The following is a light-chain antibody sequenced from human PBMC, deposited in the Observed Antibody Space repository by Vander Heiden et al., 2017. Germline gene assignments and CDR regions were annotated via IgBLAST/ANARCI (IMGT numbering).Light chain of an antibody. Sequence: GSSGSIATNYVQWYQQRPGSAPTIVIYEDNQRPSGVPDRFSGSIDSSSNSASLTISGLKTEDEAYYYCQSYNSSNVVFGGGTRLTVL. CDR3: QSYNSSNVV. V-gene: IGLV6-57*02. CDR1: SGSIATNY. CDR2: EDN. J-gene: IGLJ2*01.